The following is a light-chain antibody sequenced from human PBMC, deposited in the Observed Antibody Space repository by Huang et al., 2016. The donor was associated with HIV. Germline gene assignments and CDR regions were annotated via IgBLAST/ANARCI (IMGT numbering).Light chain of an antibody. CDR1: QSLLHTDGKTY. V-gene: IGKV2-29*01. CDR3: T. Sequence: DIVMTQSPVSLPVTPGQPASISCKSNQSLLHTDGKTYLHWCLQRPGQSPQLLIYQLSSRLSGMPVGFSGSGSGTDFTLKISRVEALNATYTPWTFGQGTKVEIK. CDR2: QLS. J-gene: IGKJ1*01.